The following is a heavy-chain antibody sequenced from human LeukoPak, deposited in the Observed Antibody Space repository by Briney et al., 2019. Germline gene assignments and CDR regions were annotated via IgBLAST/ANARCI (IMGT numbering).Heavy chain of an antibody. CDR1: GFTFSSYA. J-gene: IGHJ4*02. Sequence: PGGSLRLSCAASGFTFSSYAMHWVRQAPGKGLEWVAVISYDRSNKYYADSVKGRFTISRDNSKNTLYLQMNSLRAEDTAVYYCATTDNVEMATNGYWGQGTLVTVSS. D-gene: IGHD5-24*01. CDR3: ATTDNVEMATNGY. V-gene: IGHV3-30*04. CDR2: ISYDRSNK.